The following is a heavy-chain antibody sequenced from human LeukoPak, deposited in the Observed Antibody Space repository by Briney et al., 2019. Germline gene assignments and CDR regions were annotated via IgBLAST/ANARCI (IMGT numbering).Heavy chain of an antibody. V-gene: IGHV3-7*01. CDR1: GFTFGSYW. CDR2: IKQDGSEK. Sequence: GGSLRLSCAASGFTFGSYWMSWVRQAPGKGLEWVANIKQDGSEKYYVDSVKGRFTISRDNAKNSLYLQMNSLRAEDTAVYYCARDGRLTQKRGYFDYWGQGTLVTVSS. D-gene: IGHD1-26*01. J-gene: IGHJ4*02. CDR3: ARDGRLTQKRGYFDY.